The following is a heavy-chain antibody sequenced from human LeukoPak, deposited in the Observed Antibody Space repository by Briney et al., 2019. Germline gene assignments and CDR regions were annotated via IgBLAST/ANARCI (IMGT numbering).Heavy chain of an antibody. CDR3: ARSIAAAGTWSRHGLKPLNWFDP. CDR2: IYYSGST. Sequence: KPSETLSLTCTVSGGSISSYYWSWIRQPPGKGLEWIGYIYYSGSTNYNPSLKSRVTISVDTSKNQFSLKLSSVTAADTAVYYCARSIAAAGTWSRHGLKPLNWFDPWGQGTLVTVSS. J-gene: IGHJ5*02. CDR1: GGSISSYY. V-gene: IGHV4-59*01. D-gene: IGHD6-13*01.